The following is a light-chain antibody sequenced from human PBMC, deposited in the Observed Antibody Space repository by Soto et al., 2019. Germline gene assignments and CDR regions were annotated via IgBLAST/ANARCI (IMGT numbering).Light chain of an antibody. V-gene: IGLV2-14*01. Sequence: QSALTQPASVSGAPGQSITISCTGTSSDVGGHNYVSWYRQHPGKAPKLMIYEVTKRPSGISNRFSGSKSGNTASLTISGLQAEDEADYYCSSYTASSTLVFGGGTKMTVL. CDR1: SSDVGGHNY. CDR2: EVT. J-gene: IGLJ2*01. CDR3: SSYTASSTLV.